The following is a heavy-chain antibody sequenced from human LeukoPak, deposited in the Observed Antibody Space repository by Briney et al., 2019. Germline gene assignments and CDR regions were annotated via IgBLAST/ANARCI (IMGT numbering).Heavy chain of an antibody. Sequence: SETLSLTCAVYGGSFSGYYWSWIRQPPGKGLEWIGEINHSGSTNYNPSLKSRVTISVDTSKNQFSLKLSSVTAADTAVYYCARHTFTMIVVVNYWFDPWGQGTLVTVSS. CDR1: GGSFSGYY. D-gene: IGHD3-22*01. CDR3: ARHTFTMIVVVNYWFDP. V-gene: IGHV4-34*01. J-gene: IGHJ5*02. CDR2: INHSGST.